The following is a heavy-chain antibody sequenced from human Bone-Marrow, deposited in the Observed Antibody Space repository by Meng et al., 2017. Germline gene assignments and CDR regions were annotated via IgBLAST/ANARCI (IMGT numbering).Heavy chain of an antibody. D-gene: IGHD2-8*01. CDR3: ARGPPTMVLMVYASCYYYGMDV. CDR1: GYTFTGYY. CDR2: INPNSGGT. V-gene: IGHV1-2*06. J-gene: IGHJ6*02. Sequence: ASVKVSCKASGYTFTGYYMHWVRQAPGQGLEWMGRINPNSGGTNYAQKFQGRVTMTRDTSISTAYMELSRLRSDETAVYYCARGPPTMVLMVYASCYYYGMDVWGQGTTGTVSS.